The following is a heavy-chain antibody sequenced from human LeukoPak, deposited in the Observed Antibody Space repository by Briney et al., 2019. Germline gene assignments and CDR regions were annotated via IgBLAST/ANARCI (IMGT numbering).Heavy chain of an antibody. CDR2: INHSGST. V-gene: IGHV4-34*01. CDR1: GGSFSAYY. D-gene: IGHD6-19*01. Sequence: SETLSLTCAVFGGSFSAYYWSWIRQPPGRGLEWIGEINHSGSTNYNPSLKSRVTISVDTSKNQFSLKLSSVTAADTAVYYCAQQYSSGWYPYWGQGTLVTVSS. J-gene: IGHJ4*02. CDR3: AQQYSSGWYPY.